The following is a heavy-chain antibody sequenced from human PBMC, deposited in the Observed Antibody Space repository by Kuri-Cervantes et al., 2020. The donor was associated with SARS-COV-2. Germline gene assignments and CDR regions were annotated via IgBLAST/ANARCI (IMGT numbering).Heavy chain of an antibody. J-gene: IGHJ4*02. CDR1: GGSFSGYY. CDR2: VYNSGTT. V-gene: IGHV4-59*01. Sequence: ESLKISCAVYGGSFSGYYWSWIRQPPGKGLEWIGYVYNSGTTKYNPSLEGRVIISVDTSKKQVSLKLRSVTAADTAVYYCARGSSFDYWGQGTLVTVSS. CDR3: ARGSSFDY.